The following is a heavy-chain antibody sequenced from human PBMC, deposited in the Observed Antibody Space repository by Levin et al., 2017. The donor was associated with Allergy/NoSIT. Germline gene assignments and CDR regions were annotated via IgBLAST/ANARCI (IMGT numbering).Heavy chain of an antibody. V-gene: IGHV3-9*01. CDR2: ISWNSGSI. Sequence: SLKISCAASGFTFDDYAMHWVQQAPGKGLEWVSGISWNSGSIGYADSVKGRFTISRDNAKNSLYLQMNSLRAEDTALYYCAKAGIGDYFDYWGQGTLVTVSS. D-gene: IGHD1-14*01. J-gene: IGHJ4*02. CDR1: GFTFDDYA. CDR3: AKAGIGDYFDY.